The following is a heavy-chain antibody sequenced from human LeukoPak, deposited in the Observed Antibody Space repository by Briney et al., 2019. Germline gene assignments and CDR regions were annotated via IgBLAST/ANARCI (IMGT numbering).Heavy chain of an antibody. V-gene: IGHV3-30*07. CDR2: LSFDGNSK. CDR1: GFTFRDYS. Sequence: PGRSLRLSRAASGFTFRDYSMHWVRQAPGKGLEWVAVLSFDGNSKFYTDSVKGRFTISRDTSKNMLFLNMNNLTVEDTAVYYCAKDRLRQTFNDAFDIWGQGTMVTVSS. D-gene: IGHD5-12*01. J-gene: IGHJ3*02. CDR3: AKDRLRQTFNDAFDI.